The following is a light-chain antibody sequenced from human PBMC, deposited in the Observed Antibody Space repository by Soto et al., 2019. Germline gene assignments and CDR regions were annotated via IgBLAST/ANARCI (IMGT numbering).Light chain of an antibody. J-gene: IGLJ1*01. CDR1: SSDVGGYNY. Sequence: QSVLTQPASVSGSPGQSITISCTGTSSDVGGYNYVSWYQQHPGKAPKLMIYEVSNRPSGVSNRFSRSKSGNTASLTISGLQAEDEADYYCSSYAGSYTLGVFGTGTKGPVL. V-gene: IGLV2-14*01. CDR3: SSYAGSYTLGV. CDR2: EVS.